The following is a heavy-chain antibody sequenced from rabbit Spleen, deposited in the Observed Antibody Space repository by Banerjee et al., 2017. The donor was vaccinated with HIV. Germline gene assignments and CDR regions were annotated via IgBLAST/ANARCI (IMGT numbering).Heavy chain of an antibody. CDR3: VRFFDL. J-gene: IGHJ4*01. CDR2: IGTAEGST. Sequence: QEQLEESGGDLVKPEGSLTLTCTASGFDFSSYGISWVRQAPGKGLEWIGIIGTAEGSTYYASWVNGRFTISSDNAQNTVFLQMTSLTAADTATYFCVRFFDLWGPGTLVTVS. CDR1: GFDFSSYG. V-gene: IGHV1S47*01.